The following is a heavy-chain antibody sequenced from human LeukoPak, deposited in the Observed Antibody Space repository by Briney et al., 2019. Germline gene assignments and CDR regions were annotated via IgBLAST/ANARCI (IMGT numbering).Heavy chain of an antibody. Sequence: SETLSLTCAVSGYSINIGYYWGWIRQPPGKGLEWIGSIYHSGSTYYNPSLKSRVTISVDTSKNQFSLKLSSVTAADTAVYYCARVTVYYYYYMDVWGKGTTVTVSS. CDR3: ARVTVYYYYYMDV. J-gene: IGHJ6*03. CDR1: GYSINIGYY. V-gene: IGHV4-38-2*01. D-gene: IGHD2-21*02. CDR2: IYHSGST.